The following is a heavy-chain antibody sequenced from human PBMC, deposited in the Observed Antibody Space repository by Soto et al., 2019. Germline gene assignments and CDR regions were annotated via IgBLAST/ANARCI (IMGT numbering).Heavy chain of an antibody. Sequence: EAQLLESGGDLIQPGGSLTLSCAASGFTFASHAMSWVRQAPGKGLEWVSGISANGGRANYADSVKGRFSMSRDNSKNTMFLQMDSLPAEDAAIYYWASWVIALGGTGYFRHWGQGTLVTVSS. CDR1: GFTFASHA. D-gene: IGHD6-19*01. V-gene: IGHV3-23*01. CDR2: ISANGGRA. CDR3: ASWVIALGGTGYFRH. J-gene: IGHJ1*01.